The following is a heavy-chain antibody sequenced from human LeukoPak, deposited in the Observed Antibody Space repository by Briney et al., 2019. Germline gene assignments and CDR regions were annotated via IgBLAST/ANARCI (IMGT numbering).Heavy chain of an antibody. D-gene: IGHD1-26*01. CDR3: ARVRSGSYFPPDY. CDR2: INHSGST. V-gene: IGHV4-34*01. J-gene: IGHJ4*02. Sequence: SETLSLTCAVYGGSFSGYYWSWIRQPPGKGLEWIGEINHSGSTNYNPSLKGRVTISVDTSKNQFSLKLSSVTAADTAVYYCARVRSGSYFPPDYWGQGTLVTVSS. CDR1: GGSFSGYY.